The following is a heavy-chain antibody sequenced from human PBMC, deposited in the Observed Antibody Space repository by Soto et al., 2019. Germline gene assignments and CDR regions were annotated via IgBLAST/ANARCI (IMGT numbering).Heavy chain of an antibody. CDR3: ARQRPTDGRWEFANYYGMDV. V-gene: IGHV4-59*01. D-gene: IGHD1-26*01. CDR2: IHYSGTT. Sequence: KPSETLSLTCTVSGTSISSYYWSWIRQPPGKGLEWIANIHYSGTTNYNPSLASRVTLSVDTSKNQFSLKMTSVTAADRAVYYCARQRPTDGRWEFANYYGMDVWGQGTPVTVSS. CDR1: GTSISSYY. J-gene: IGHJ6*02.